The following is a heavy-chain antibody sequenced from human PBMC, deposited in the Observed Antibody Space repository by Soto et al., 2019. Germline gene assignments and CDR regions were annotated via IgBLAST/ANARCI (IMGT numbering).Heavy chain of an antibody. V-gene: IGHV4-39*01. J-gene: IGHJ5*02. CDR3: ARVGPWVPYYYDSSPYTFENWFDP. D-gene: IGHD3-22*01. CDR2: IYFNGKT. Sequence: SETLSLTCNFSGVSISDTSYYWGWIRQPPGKGLEWIGTIYFNGKTFYNPSLKSRLTISVDPSKNQISLRLTSVTAADTAVYYCARVGPWVPYYYDSSPYTFENWFDPWGQGTRVTVSS. CDR1: GVSISDTSYY.